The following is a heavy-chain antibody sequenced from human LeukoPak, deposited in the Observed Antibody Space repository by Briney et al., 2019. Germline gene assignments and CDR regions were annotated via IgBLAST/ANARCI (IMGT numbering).Heavy chain of an antibody. D-gene: IGHD3-9*01. CDR1: GGSITTTNW. Sequence: PSETLSLTCGVSGGSITTTNWWSWVRQPPGQGLEWIGEIHLSGRTNYNPSLNSRVTLALDTSKNHLSLSLTSVTAADTAVYYCARQVGRYFDWRVFDYWGQGTLVTVSS. J-gene: IGHJ4*02. V-gene: IGHV4-4*02. CDR2: IHLSGRT. CDR3: ARQVGRYFDWRVFDY.